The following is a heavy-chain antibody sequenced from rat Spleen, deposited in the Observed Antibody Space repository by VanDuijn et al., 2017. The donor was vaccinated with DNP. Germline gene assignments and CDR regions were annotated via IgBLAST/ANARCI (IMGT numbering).Heavy chain of an antibody. J-gene: IGHJ3*01. Sequence: EVQLVEAGGGLVQPGRSLKLSCVASGFTFSNYGMAWVRLAPTKGLEWVASITASGGGFSYRDSVKGRFTISRDNARSTLYLQMDSLRSEDTATYYCTTEEDYGYNWFAYWGQGTLVTVSS. D-gene: IGHD1-7*01. CDR1: GFTFSNYG. CDR3: TTEEDYGYNWFAY. CDR2: ITASGGGF. V-gene: IGHV5-19*01.